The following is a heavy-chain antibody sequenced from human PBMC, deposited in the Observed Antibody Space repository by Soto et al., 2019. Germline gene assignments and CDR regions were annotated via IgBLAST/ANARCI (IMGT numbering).Heavy chain of an antibody. CDR3: ARANVWNAGFFAINSFDP. V-gene: IGHV1-8*01. CDR1: GYTFTSYD. J-gene: IGHJ5*02. D-gene: IGHD1-1*01. CDR2: MNPNSGNT. Sequence: ASVKVSCKASGYTFTSYDINWVRQATGQGLEWMGWMNPNSGNTGYAQKFQGRVTMTRNTSISTAYMELSSLKASDTAMYYCARANVWNAGFFAINSFDPWGQGTLVTVSS.